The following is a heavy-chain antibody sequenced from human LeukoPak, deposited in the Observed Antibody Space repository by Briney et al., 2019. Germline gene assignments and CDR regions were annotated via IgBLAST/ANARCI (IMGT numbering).Heavy chain of an antibody. CDR2: IYHSGST. V-gene: IGHV4-4*02. CDR1: GGSISSSNW. Sequence: SGTLSLTCAVSGGSISSSNWWSWVRQPPGKGLEWIGEIYHSGSTNYNPSLKSRVTISVDTSKNQFSLKLSSVTAADTAVFFCAREGAAAGTPRAFDIWGQGTKVTVSS. D-gene: IGHD6-13*01. J-gene: IGHJ3*02. CDR3: AREGAAAGTPRAFDI.